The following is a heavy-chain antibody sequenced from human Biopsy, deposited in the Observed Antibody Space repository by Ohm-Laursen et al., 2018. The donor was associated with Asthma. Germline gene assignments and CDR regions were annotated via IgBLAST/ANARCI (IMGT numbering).Heavy chain of an antibody. V-gene: IGHV4-31*03. CDR2: IHHSGTS. D-gene: IGHD3-22*01. CDR1: GDSIISGGCC. CDR3: ARIPRRSGSYFVDY. J-gene: IGHJ4*02. Sequence: SQTLSLTCTVSGDSIISGGCCWNWIRQHPGKGLEWIGYIHHSGTSYFNPSLKSRVSFSRDTSKNQFSLSLSSVTAADTAMYYCARIPRRSGSYFVDYWGQGTLVTASS.